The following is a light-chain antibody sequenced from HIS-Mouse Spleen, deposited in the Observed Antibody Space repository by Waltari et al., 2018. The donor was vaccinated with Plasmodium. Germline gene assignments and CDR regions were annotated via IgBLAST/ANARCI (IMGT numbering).Light chain of an antibody. J-gene: IGLJ3*02. CDR3: AAWDDSLSGNWV. CDR2: RNN. V-gene: IGLV1-47*01. CDR1: SSNIGSNY. Sequence: QSVLTQPPSASGTPGQRVPISCSGSSSNIGSNYVYWYQQLPGTAPKLLIHRNNQRPSGVPDRFSGSKSGTSASLAISGLRSEDEADYYCAAWDDSLSGNWVFGGGTKLTVL.